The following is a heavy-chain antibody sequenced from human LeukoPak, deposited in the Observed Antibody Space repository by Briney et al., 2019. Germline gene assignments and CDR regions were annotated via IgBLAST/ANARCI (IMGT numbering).Heavy chain of an antibody. J-gene: IGHJ5*02. CDR2: ISSSSNYI. CDR1: GFTVSSNY. CDR3: ARGNWNYGNWFDP. D-gene: IGHD1-7*01. Sequence: GGSLRLSCAASGFTVSSNYMSWVRQAPGKGLEWVSSISSSSNYIYYATSVKGRFTISRDNANNSLYLQMNSLRAEDTAVYYCARGNWNYGNWFDPWGQGTLVTVSS. V-gene: IGHV3-21*01.